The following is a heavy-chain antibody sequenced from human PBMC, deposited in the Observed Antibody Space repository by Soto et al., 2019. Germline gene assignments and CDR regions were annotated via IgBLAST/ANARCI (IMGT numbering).Heavy chain of an antibody. CDR3: ARDLLDDYIWGSYSY. CDR1: GFTFSSYS. J-gene: IGHJ4*02. D-gene: IGHD3-16*01. V-gene: IGHV3-48*01. Sequence: EVQLVESGGGLVQPGGSLRLSCAASGFTFSSYSMNWVRQAPGKGREWVSYISSSSSTIYYADSVKGRFTISRDNAKNSLYLQMNSLRAEDTAVYYCARDLLDDYIWGSYSYWGQGTLVTVSS. CDR2: ISSSSSTI.